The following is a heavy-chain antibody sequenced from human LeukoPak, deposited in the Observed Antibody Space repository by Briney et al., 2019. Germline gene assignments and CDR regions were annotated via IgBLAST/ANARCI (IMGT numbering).Heavy chain of an antibody. Sequence: SETLSLTCTVSGGSISSSSYYWGWIRQPPGKGLEWIGYIYYSGSTNYNPSLKSRVTISVDTSKNQFSLKLSSVTAADTAVYYCARGAAAGWFDPWGQGTLVTVSS. CDR3: ARGAAAGWFDP. V-gene: IGHV4-61*05. CDR1: GGSISSSSYY. J-gene: IGHJ5*02. D-gene: IGHD6-13*01. CDR2: IYYSGST.